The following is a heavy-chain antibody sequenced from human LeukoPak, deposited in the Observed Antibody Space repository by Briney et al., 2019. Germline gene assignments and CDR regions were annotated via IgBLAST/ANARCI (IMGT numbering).Heavy chain of an antibody. J-gene: IGHJ6*02. Sequence: ASVKVSCKASGYTFSSYGISWVRQAPGQGLEWMGWISGYNGKTNYAQKLQGRVTMTKDTSTSTVYMELRSLRSDDTAVYYCASGEDYYDSSGLGYYYYYGMDVWGQGTTVTVSS. CDR1: GYTFSSYG. D-gene: IGHD3-22*01. CDR3: ASGEDYYDSSGLGYYYYYGMDV. V-gene: IGHV1-18*01. CDR2: ISGYNGKT.